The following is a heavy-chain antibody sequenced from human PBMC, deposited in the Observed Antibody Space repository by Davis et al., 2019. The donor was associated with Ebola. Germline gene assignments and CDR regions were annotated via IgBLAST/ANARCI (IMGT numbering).Heavy chain of an antibody. CDR3: ARGGGFGGYGMDV. D-gene: IGHD3-10*01. J-gene: IGHJ6*02. Sequence: MPSETLSLTSAVHGGSSSGYYWTWIRQPPGKGLEWIGEINYSGSTNYNPSLKGRVTIAVDTSKNQFPLKLSAVTAADTAVYCCARGGGFGGYGMDVWGPGTTVTVSS. CDR2: INYSGST. CDR1: GGSSSGYY. V-gene: IGHV4-34*01.